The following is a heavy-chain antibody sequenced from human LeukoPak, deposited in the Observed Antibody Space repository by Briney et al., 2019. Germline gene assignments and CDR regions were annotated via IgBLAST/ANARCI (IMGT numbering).Heavy chain of an antibody. CDR2: IWYDGSNQ. CDR3: ARGTYYFDY. Sequence: GGSLRLPCAASGFTFSSYAMHWVRQAPGKGLEWVAVIWYDGSNQYYADSVKGRFTLSRDNSKNTLYLQMNSLRAEDTAVYYCARGTYYFDYWGQGTLVTVSS. V-gene: IGHV3-33*01. CDR1: GFTFSSYA. J-gene: IGHJ4*02.